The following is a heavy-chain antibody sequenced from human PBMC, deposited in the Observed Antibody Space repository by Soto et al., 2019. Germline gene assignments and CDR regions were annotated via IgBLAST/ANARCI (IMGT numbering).Heavy chain of an antibody. J-gene: IGHJ4*02. Sequence: EVQLVESGGGLVQPGGSLRLSCAASGFTFSSYWMHWVRQAPGKGLVWVSRINSDGSSTSYADSVKGRFTISRDNAKNPLYLQMNSRRAEDTAVYYCARDLPYCSSTSCERFDYWGQGTLVTVSS. CDR3: ARDLPYCSSTSCERFDY. CDR2: INSDGSST. D-gene: IGHD2-2*01. CDR1: GFTFSSYW. V-gene: IGHV3-74*01.